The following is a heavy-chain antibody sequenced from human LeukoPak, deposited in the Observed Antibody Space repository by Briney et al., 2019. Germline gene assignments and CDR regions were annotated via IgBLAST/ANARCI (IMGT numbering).Heavy chain of an antibody. V-gene: IGHV4-59*08. Sequence: PSETLSLTCTVSGGSISSYYWSWIRQPPGKGLEWIGYIYYSGSTNYNPSLESRVTISVDTSKNQFSLKLSSVTAADTAVYYCARHVGALDYWGQGTLVTVSS. D-gene: IGHD1-26*01. CDR3: ARHVGALDY. J-gene: IGHJ4*02. CDR1: GGSISSYY. CDR2: IYYSGST.